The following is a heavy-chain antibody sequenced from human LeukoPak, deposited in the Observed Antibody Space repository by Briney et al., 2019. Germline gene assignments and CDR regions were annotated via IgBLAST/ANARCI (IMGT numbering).Heavy chain of an antibody. V-gene: IGHV3-23*01. CDR3: AKERREQSRDNYFDY. CDR1: GFTFSSYA. J-gene: IGHJ4*02. D-gene: IGHD1-26*01. CDR2: ISGSGGST. Sequence: RGSLRLSCAGSGFTFSSYAMSRVRQAPGKGLEWVSAISGSGGSTYYADPVKGRFTISRDNSKNTLYLQMNSLRAEDTAVYYCAKERREQSRDNYFDYWGQGTLVTVSS.